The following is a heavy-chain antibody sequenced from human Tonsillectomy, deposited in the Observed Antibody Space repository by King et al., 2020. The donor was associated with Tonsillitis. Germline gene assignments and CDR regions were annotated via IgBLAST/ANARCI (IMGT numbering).Heavy chain of an antibody. CDR3: ARNYYDSGGYSNGMDV. CDR1: GFTFSDYG. D-gene: IGHD3-22*01. V-gene: IGHV3-33*05. CDR2: ISYDGNNK. J-gene: IGHJ6*02. Sequence: VQLVESGGGVVQPGGSLRLSCAASGFTFSDYGIHWVRQAPGKGLEWVAVISYDGNNKYYTESVKGRFTISRENSKNTLYLQMNNLRAEDTAVYYCARNYYDSGGYSNGMDVWGQGTTVTVPS.